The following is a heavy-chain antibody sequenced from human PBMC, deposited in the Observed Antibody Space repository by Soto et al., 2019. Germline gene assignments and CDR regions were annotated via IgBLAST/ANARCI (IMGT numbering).Heavy chain of an antibody. V-gene: IGHV3-23*01. CDR3: AKDNPPTVTTFPHLDYYMDV. J-gene: IGHJ6*03. CDR2: ISGSGGST. D-gene: IGHD4-4*01. CDR1: GFTFSSYA. Sequence: GGSLRLSCAASGFTFSSYAMSWVRQAPGKGLEWVSAISGSGGSTYYADSVKGRFTISRDNSKNTLYLQMNSLRAEDTAVYYCAKDNPPTVTTFPHLDYYMDVWGKGTTVTVSS.